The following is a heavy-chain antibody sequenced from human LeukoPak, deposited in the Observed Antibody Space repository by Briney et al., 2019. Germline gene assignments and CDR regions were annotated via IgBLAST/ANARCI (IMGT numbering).Heavy chain of an antibody. CDR3: ARLTTTGSFYYFDY. Sequence: SETLSLTCTVSGGSISSSDYYWSWIRQPPGKGLEWIGYIYYSGSTSYNPSLKSRVTISVDTSKTQFSLKLSSVTAADTAVYYCARLTTTGSFYYFDYWGQGSLVIVSS. D-gene: IGHD3-9*01. CDR1: GGSISSSDYY. CDR2: IYYSGST. V-gene: IGHV4-30-4*01. J-gene: IGHJ4*02.